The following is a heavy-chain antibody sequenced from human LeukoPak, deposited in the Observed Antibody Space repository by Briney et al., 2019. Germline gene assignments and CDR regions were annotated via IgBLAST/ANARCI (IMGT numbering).Heavy chain of an antibody. Sequence: GESLKISCKGSGYSFTSYWIGWVRQMPGKGLEWMGIIYPGDSDTRYSPSFQGQVTISADKSISTACLQWSSLKASDTAMYYCARRGVHYYDSSGPNFDYWGQGTLVTVSS. CDR3: ARRGVHYYDSSGPNFDY. J-gene: IGHJ4*02. CDR2: IYPGDSDT. CDR1: GYSFTSYW. D-gene: IGHD3-22*01. V-gene: IGHV5-51*01.